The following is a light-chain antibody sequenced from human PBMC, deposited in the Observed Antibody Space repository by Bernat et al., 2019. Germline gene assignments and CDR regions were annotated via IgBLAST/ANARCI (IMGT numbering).Light chain of an antibody. V-gene: IGKV3-15*01. CDR1: QSVSSN. CDR3: QKYNNWLT. CDR2: GAS. J-gene: IGKJ4*01. Sequence: EIVMTQSPATLSVSPGERATLSCRASQSVSSNLAWYQQKPVQAPRLLIYGASTRATGIPARFSGSGSGTEFTLTISSLQSEDFAVYYCQKYNNWLTFGGGTKVEIK.